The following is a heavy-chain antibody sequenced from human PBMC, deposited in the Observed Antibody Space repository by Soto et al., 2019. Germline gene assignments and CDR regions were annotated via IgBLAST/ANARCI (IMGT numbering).Heavy chain of an antibody. J-gene: IGHJ3*02. CDR2: IKPDGRET. D-gene: IGHD2-15*01. Sequence: EVQLVESGGGLLQPGGSLRLSCAASGFTFSSYYMHWFRQSPGTGPVWVSYIKPDGRETRYADSVKGRFTISRDNAKGTVYLQMNSLTAADTAIYYCARDDSGHPACDIWGQGTMVTVSS. CDR1: GFTFSSYY. V-gene: IGHV3-74*01. CDR3: ARDDSGHPACDI.